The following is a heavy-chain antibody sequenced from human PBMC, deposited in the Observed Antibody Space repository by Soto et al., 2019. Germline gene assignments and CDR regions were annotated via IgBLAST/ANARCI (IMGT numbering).Heavy chain of an antibody. D-gene: IGHD2-15*01. J-gene: IGHJ4*02. Sequence: QVQLVQSGAEVKKPGASVKVSGKASGYTFTSYAMHWVRQAPGQRLEWMGWINAGNVNTKYSQKFQGRVTITRDTSASTAYMELSSLRSEDTAVYYCARDLGGWPDYWGQGTLVTVSS. CDR2: INAGNVNT. CDR3: ARDLGGWPDY. V-gene: IGHV1-3*01. CDR1: GYTFTSYA.